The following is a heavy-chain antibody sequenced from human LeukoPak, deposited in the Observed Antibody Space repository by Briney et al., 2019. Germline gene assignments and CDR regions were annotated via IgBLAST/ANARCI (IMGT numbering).Heavy chain of an antibody. J-gene: IGHJ6*04. CDR2: IYPGDPDT. CDR3: ARGSYYYGSGSYAYYGMDV. CDR1: GYSFTSYW. D-gene: IGHD3-10*01. V-gene: IGHV5-51*01. Sequence: GESLKISCKGSGYSFTSYWVGWVRQMPGKGLEWMGIIYPGDPDTRYGPSFQGQVTISADKSISTAYLQWSSLKASDTAMYYCARGSYYYGSGSYAYYGMDVWGKGTTVTVSS.